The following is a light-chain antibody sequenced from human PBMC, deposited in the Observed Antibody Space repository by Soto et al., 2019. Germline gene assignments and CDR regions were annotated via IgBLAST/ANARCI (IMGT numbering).Light chain of an antibody. CDR2: EVS. V-gene: IGLV2-14*01. Sequence: QSALTQPASVSGSPGQSITISCTGTSSDVGGYNFVSWYQQHPGKAPRLMIYEVSNRPSGVSNRFSGSKSGNTASLTISGLQAEDGADYYCSSYTSSTPLGYVFGTGTKVTVL. CDR1: SSDVGGYNF. J-gene: IGLJ1*01. CDR3: SSYTSSTPLGYV.